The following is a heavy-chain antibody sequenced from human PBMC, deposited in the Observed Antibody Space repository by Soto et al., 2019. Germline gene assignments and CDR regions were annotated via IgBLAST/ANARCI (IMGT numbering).Heavy chain of an antibody. V-gene: IGHV3-74*01. CDR2: INSDGNST. CDR1: GFTFSPFW. D-gene: IGHD4-4*01. Sequence: PGGSLRLSCAASGFTFSPFWMHWVRQVPGKGPVWVSRINSDGNSTSYADSVKGRFTISRDNAKNTLYLQMNSLRAEDTALYYCASGSNQFDFWGQGTLVPVSS. J-gene: IGHJ4*02. CDR3: ASGSNQFDF.